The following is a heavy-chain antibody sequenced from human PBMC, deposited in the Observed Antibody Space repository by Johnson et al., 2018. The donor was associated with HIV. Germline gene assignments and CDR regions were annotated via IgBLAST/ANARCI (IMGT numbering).Heavy chain of an antibody. J-gene: IGHJ3*02. CDR3: AKDVSSSSWFFAFDI. Sequence: VQLVESGGGLVQPGGSLRLSCAASGFTFSSYDMHWVRQATGKGLEWVSAIGTAGDTYYPGSVKGRVTISRETAKNSLYLQMNSLRAEDTALYYCAKDVSSSSWFFAFDIWGQGTMVTVSS. V-gene: IGHV3-13*01. CDR2: IGTAGDT. D-gene: IGHD6-13*01. CDR1: GFTFSSYD.